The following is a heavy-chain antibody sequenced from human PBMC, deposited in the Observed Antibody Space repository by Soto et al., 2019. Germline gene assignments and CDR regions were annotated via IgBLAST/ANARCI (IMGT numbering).Heavy chain of an antibody. D-gene: IGHD1-20*01. V-gene: IGHV4-39*01. CDR1: GGSVSSGSFY. CDR2: IYYNGDT. J-gene: IGHJ3*01. Sequence: QLQLRESGPGLVKPSETLSLTCTVSGGSVSSGSFYWGWIRQPPGKGLEWIGNIYYNGDTSYTPSFSSRVSIPVNTPENQFSIKLSYVTAADTAVYYGARRDIDNWHQGHAFAVWGQGKMVTVSS. CDR3: ARRDIDNWHQGHAFAV.